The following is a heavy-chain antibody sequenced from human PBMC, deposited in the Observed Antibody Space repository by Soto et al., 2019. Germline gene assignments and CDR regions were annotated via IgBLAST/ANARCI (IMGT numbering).Heavy chain of an antibody. CDR2: IDYSGST. D-gene: IGHD3-10*01. CDR3: SRWWFGEFFDY. CDR1: GGSISSGDYY. Sequence: QVQLQESGPGLVKPSQTLSLTCTVSGGSISSGDYYWSWIRQPPGKGLEWIGYIDYSGSTYYNPTLKSRVTTSVDTAKNQVSLKLSSVTAADTAVYYCSRWWFGEFFDYWGQGTLVTVSS. V-gene: IGHV4-30-4*01. J-gene: IGHJ4*02.